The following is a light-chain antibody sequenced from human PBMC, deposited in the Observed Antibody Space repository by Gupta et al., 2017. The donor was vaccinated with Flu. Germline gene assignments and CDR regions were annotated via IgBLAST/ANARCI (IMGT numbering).Light chain of an antibody. Sequence: ASSPSASAADTFAITWLSTHSMSSSLNWYQQKPGKAPTLLIYAASSVGSGVPSRFSGSGYGTAFTLTISRLPPDAIATYCCDQYKSLPFTFGQGTKVEIK. CDR3: DQYKSLPFT. CDR2: AAS. V-gene: IGKV1-5*03. CDR1: HSMSSS. J-gene: IGKJ1*01.